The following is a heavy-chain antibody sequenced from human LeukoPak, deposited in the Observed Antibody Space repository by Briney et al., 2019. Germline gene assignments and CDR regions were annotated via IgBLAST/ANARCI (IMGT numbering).Heavy chain of an antibody. V-gene: IGHV4-39*01. J-gene: IGHJ6*02. Sequence: PSETQSLTCTVSGGSISSSSYYWGWIRQPPGKGLEWIGSIYYSGSTYYNPSLKSRVTISVDTSKNQFSLKLSSVTAADTAVYYCARHGGLELARYYYYYGMDVWGQGTTVTVSS. CDR1: GGSISSSSYY. CDR3: ARHGGLELARYYYYYGMDV. D-gene: IGHD1-7*01. CDR2: IYYSGST.